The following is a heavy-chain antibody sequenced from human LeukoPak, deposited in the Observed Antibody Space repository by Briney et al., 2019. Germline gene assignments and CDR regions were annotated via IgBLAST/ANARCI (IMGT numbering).Heavy chain of an antibody. D-gene: IGHD2-2*01. Sequence: GGSLRLSCAASGFTFSSYSMNWVRQAPGKGLKWVSYISSSSSTIYYADSVKGRFTISRDNAKNSLYLQMNSLRAEDTAVYYCARSGLGYCSSTSCQGAFDIWGQGTMVTVSS. CDR2: ISSSSSTI. J-gene: IGHJ3*02. V-gene: IGHV3-48*01. CDR3: ARSGLGYCSSTSCQGAFDI. CDR1: GFTFSSYS.